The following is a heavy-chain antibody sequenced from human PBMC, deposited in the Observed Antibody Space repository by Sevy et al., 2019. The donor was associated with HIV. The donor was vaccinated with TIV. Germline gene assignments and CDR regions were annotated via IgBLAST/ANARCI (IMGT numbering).Heavy chain of an antibody. CDR1: GGSISSYY. CDR3: ARVHRGVGAFGPYYYYGMDV. CDR2: IYYSGST. D-gene: IGHD1-26*01. V-gene: IGHV4-59*13. Sequence: SETLSLTCTVSGGSISSYYWSWIRQPPGKGLEWIGYIYYSGSTNYNPSLKSRVTISVDTSKNQFSLKLGPGTAADTAVYYCARVHRGVGAFGPYYYYGMDVWGQGTTVTVSS. J-gene: IGHJ6*02.